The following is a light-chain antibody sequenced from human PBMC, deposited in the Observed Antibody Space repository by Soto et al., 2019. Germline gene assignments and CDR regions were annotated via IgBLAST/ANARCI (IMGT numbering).Light chain of an antibody. J-gene: IGLJ2*01. Sequence: QSVLTQPPSVSAAPGQKVTISCSGSSSNIETNPVSWYRHLPGTVPKLLIHNDDKRPSGIPDRFSDSKSGTSATLGITGLQTGYEADYYCGTWDASLSAGVFGGGTKLTVL. CDR2: NDD. CDR3: GTWDASLSAGV. CDR1: SSNIETNP. V-gene: IGLV1-51*01.